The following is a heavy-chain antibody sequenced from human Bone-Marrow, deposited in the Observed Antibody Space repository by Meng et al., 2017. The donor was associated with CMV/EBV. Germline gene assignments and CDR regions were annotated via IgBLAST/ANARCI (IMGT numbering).Heavy chain of an antibody. CDR3: ASPVGPCGTLDD. CDR1: GFTFSSYS. Sequence: GESLKISCAASGFTFSSYSMNWVRQAPGKGLEWVSSISSSSSYIYYADSVKGRFTISRDNAKNSLYLQMNSLRAEDTAVYYCASPVGPCGTLDDWGQGTLVTVSS. J-gene: IGHJ4*02. D-gene: IGHD1-7*01. V-gene: IGHV3-21*04. CDR2: ISSSSSYI.